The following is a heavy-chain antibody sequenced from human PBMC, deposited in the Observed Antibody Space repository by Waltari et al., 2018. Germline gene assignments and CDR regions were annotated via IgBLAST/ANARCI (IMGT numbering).Heavy chain of an antibody. CDR3: AKGIRATATYFYMDV. CDR1: GFTFSTYA. D-gene: IGHD3-10*01. Sequence: EARLEESGGGLEQPGKSLRLSCSASGFTFSTYAMTWVRQAPGKGLGWVSSIRDDCQTSFYADSVKGRCIISRDNSKSTLFLHLNSLRGDDTARYYCAKGIRATATYFYMDVWGKGTTVTVSS. J-gene: IGHJ6*03. CDR2: IRDDCQTS. V-gene: IGHV3-23*04.